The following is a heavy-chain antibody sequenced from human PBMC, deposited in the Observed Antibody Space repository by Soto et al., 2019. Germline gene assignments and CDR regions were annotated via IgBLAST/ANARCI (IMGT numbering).Heavy chain of an antibody. J-gene: IGHJ4*02. D-gene: IGHD6-19*01. CDR1: GGSISSSSYY. V-gene: IGHV4-39*01. Sequence: QLQLQESGPGLVKPSETLSLTCTVSGGSISSSSYYWGWIRQPPGKGLEWIGSIYYSGSTYYNPSPKERVTISVDTAKNQFSLKLSSVTAADTAMYYCATLSSGWYADKDYRGQGTLVTVSS. CDR3: ATLSSGWYADKDY. CDR2: IYYSGST.